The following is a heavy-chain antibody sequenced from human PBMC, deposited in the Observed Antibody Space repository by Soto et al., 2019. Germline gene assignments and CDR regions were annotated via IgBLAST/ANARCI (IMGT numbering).Heavy chain of an antibody. J-gene: IGHJ4*02. CDR2: MYNTAST. Sequence: SETLSLTCTVSGGSISGYYWSWIRQPPGKGLEWIGYMYNTASTVYNPSFKSRVTISVDTSKSQFYLKLRSVTAADTAVYYCARGMAEEQILYYFDYWGQGALVTVSS. CDR3: ARGMAEEQILYYFDY. CDR1: GGSISGYY. V-gene: IGHV4-59*01.